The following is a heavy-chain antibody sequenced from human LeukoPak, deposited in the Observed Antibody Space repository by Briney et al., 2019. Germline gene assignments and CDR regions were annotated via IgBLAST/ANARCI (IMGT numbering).Heavy chain of an antibody. V-gene: IGHV3-48*03. CDR2: ISSSGSTI. CDR3: ARDFMYSISCAGC. D-gene: IGHD6-13*01. J-gene: IGHJ4*02. Sequence: GGSRRLSCAASGFTFSSYEMNLVRQAPGKGLEWVSYISSSGSTIYYADSVKGRFTISRDNAKNSLSLQMNSLRVEDTAVYYCARDFMYSISCAGCWGQGTLVTVSS. CDR1: GFTFSSYE.